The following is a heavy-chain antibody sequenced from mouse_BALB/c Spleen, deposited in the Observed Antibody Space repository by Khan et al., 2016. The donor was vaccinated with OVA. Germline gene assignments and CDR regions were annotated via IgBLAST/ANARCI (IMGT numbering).Heavy chain of an antibody. J-gene: IGHJ4*01. Sequence: VQLKESGPGLVAPSQSLSITCTVSGFSLRSYGVNWVRQPPGKGLAWLGVIWGDGNTNYHSALISRLIITKDNSKSQVFLKLNSLQTDDTATYYCAKFTPDYYPMDYWGQGTSDSVSS. CDR1: GFSLRSYG. V-gene: IGHV2-3*01. D-gene: IGHD2-12*01. CDR2: IWGDGNT. CDR3: AKFTPDYYPMDY.